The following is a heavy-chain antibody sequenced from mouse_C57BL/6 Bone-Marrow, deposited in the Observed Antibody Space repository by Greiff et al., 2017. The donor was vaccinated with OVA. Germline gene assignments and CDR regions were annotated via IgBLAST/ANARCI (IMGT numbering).Heavy chain of an antibody. J-gene: IGHJ1*03. V-gene: IGHV1-55*01. CDR2: IYPGSGST. CDR1: GYTFTSYW. D-gene: IGHD1-1*01. Sequence: VKLQQPGAELVKPGASVKMSCKASGYTFTSYWITWVKQRPGQGLEWIGDIYPGSGSTNYNEKFKSKATLTVDTSSSTAYMQLSSLTSEDSAVYYCARWDYYGLWYFDVWGTGTTVTVSS. CDR3: ARWDYYGLWYFDV.